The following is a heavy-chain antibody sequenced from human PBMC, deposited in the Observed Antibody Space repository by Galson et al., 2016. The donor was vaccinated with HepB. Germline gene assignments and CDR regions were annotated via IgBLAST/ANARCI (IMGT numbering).Heavy chain of an antibody. J-gene: IGHJ6*02. Sequence: SLRLSCAASGFTFSAYAIHWVRQAPGKGLEWLAVISYDGNSKFYTDSVKGRFTISRDNSKNTMSLKMSGLRVDDTAVYYCARGWGCRESLLPFERYYGMDVWGHGTTVIVSS. V-gene: IGHV3-30-3*01. CDR3: ARGWGCRESLLPFERYYGMDV. CDR2: ISYDGNSK. CDR1: GFTFSAYA. D-gene: IGHD3-10*01.